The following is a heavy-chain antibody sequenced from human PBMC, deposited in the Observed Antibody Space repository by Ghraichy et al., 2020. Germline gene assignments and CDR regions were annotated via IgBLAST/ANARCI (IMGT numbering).Heavy chain of an antibody. V-gene: IGHV1-8*01. CDR1: GYTFTSYD. CDR3: ARVNTARSWKGN. D-gene: IGHD5-18*01. J-gene: IGHJ4*02. Sequence: ASVKVSCKASGYTFTSYDINWVRQATGQGLEWMGWMNPNSGNTGYVQKFQGRVTMTRNTSISTAYMELSSLRSEDTAVYYCARVNTARSWKGNWGQGTLVTVSS. CDR2: MNPNSGNT.